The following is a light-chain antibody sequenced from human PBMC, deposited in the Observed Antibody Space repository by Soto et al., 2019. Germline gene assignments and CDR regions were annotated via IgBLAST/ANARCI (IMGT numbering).Light chain of an antibody. CDR1: QGISNY. J-gene: IGKJ4*01. V-gene: IGKV1-27*01. CDR2: VAS. CDR3: QKYNSAPLT. Sequence: DIQMTQSPSTLSASVGDSVTITCRASQGISNYLAWYQQKPGKVPKLLIYVASTLQSGVPSRFSGSGSGTDFTLTISSLQTEEVATYYCQKYNSAPLTFGGLAKVDI.